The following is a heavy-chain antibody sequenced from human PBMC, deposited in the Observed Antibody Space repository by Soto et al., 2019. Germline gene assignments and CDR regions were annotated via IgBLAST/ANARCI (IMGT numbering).Heavy chain of an antibody. CDR3: ARIDVVGATTPPDFDY. D-gene: IGHD1-26*01. CDR2: IYYSGST. V-gene: IGHV4-39*01. J-gene: IGHJ4*02. CDR1: GGSLSSSSYY. Sequence: NPXXTLCLPCTVSGGSLSSSSYYWGWIRQPPGKGLGWIWIIYYSGSTYYNTSLNSRVNISVDTSKNKFSLKLSSVHAAETAVYSCARIDVVGATTPPDFDYWGQGTPGTVSS.